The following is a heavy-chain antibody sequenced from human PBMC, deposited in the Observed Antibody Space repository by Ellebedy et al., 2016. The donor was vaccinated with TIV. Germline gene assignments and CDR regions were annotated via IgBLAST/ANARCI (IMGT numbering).Heavy chain of an antibody. CDR3: ARRSSTVRGLIVTDWFHP. D-gene: IGHD3-10*01. CDR1: GGTFSNYA. CDR2: LIPLFDSA. J-gene: IGHJ5*02. V-gene: IGHV1-69*13. Sequence: SVKVSCKASGGTFSNYAISWVRQAPGQGLEWMGGLIPLFDSAHYAQNFQGRVTITADESTSTAYMELSSLRSEDTAIYYCARRSSTVRGLIVTDWFHPWGHGTRVTVSS.